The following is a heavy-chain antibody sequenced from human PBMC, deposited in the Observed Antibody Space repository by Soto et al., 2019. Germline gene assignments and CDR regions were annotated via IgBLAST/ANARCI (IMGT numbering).Heavy chain of an antibody. CDR1: GGSISSGGYY. Sequence: SETLSLTCTVSGGSISSGGYYWSWIRQHPGKGLEWIGYIYYSGSTYYNPSLKSRVTISVDTSKNQFSLKLSSVTAADTAVYYCQRGRYDSSGYTDYPGPTPLVTLSS. CDR2: IYYSGST. J-gene: IGHJ4*02. D-gene: IGHD3-22*01. CDR3: QRGRYDSSGYTDY. V-gene: IGHV4-31*03.